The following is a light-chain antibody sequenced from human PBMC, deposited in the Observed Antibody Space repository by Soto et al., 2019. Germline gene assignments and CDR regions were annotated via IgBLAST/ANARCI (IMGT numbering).Light chain of an antibody. CDR1: SSNIGSNT. Sequence: QSVLPQPPSASGTPGQRVTISCSGSSSNIGSNTVNWYQQLPGTAPKLLIYNNHQRPSGVPDRFSGSKSGTSASLAISGLQSEDEADYYCAAWDDSLSGVVFGGGTKLTVL. J-gene: IGLJ2*01. CDR2: NNH. CDR3: AAWDDSLSGVV. V-gene: IGLV1-44*01.